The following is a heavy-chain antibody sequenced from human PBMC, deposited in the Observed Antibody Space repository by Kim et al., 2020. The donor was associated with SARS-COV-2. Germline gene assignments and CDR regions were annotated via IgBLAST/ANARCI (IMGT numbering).Heavy chain of an antibody. D-gene: IGHD1-26*01. V-gene: IGHV3-30*18. J-gene: IGHJ4*02. Sequence: GGSLRLSCAASGFTFSSYGMHWVRQAPGKGLEWVAVISYDGSNKYYADSVKGRFTISRDNSKNTLYLQMNSLRAEDTAVYYCAKLVGATTVPWASESGLAYWGQGTLVTVSS. CDR1: GFTFSSYG. CDR2: ISYDGSNK. CDR3: AKLVGATTVPWASESGLAY.